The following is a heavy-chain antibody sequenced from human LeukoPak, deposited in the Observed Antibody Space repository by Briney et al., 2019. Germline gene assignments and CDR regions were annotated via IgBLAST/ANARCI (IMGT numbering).Heavy chain of an antibody. D-gene: IGHD2-15*01. CDR2: IYYSGST. V-gene: IGHV4-39*01. CDR1: GGSISSSSYY. CDR3: ARHLPDIVVVKAPGPFDY. Sequence: SETLSLTCTVSGGSISSSSYYWGWIRQPPGKGLEWIGSIYYSGSTYYNSSLKSRVTISVDTSKNQFSLKLSSVTAADTAVYYCARHLPDIVVVKAPGPFDYWGQGTLVTVSS. J-gene: IGHJ4*02.